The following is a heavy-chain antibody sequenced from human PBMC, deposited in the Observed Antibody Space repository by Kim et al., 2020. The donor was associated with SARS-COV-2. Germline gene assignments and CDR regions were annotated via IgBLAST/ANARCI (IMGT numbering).Heavy chain of an antibody. CDR3: ARGTKSDY. D-gene: IGHD2-2*01. V-gene: IGHV4-34*01. J-gene: IGHJ4*02. Sequence: GSTHTNPSLKSRVTISVDTSKNQFSLKLSSVTAADTAVYYCARGTKSDYWGQGTLVTVSS. CDR2: GST.